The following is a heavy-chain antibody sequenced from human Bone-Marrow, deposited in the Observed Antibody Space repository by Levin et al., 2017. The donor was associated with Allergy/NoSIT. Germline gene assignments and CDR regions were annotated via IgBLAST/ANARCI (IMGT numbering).Heavy chain of an antibody. V-gene: IGHV4-31*03. Sequence: SETLSLTCTVSGGSISGGGYYWSWIRQHPGKGLEWIGYIYYSGNTYYNPSLKSRVTISVVTSKNQLSLKLTSVTVADTAVYYCARFNGYDFDYWGQGTLVTVSS. D-gene: IGHD5-12*01. CDR1: GGSISGGGYY. CDR2: IYYSGNT. J-gene: IGHJ4*02. CDR3: ARFNGYDFDY.